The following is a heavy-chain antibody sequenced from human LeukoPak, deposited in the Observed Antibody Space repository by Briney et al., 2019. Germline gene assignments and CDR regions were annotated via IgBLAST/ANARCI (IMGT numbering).Heavy chain of an antibody. CDR3: AKHFRHYYGSGTYYNVIDY. Sequence: PSDTLSLTCTVSGGPISSGGYSWSWIRRHPGEGLEWIGYMYYSGSPYYNPSLRSRVPISLDTSKNHFSLRLSSVTAADTAVYYCAKHFRHYYGSGTYYNVIDYWGRGTRVTVSS. CDR1: GGPISSGGYS. D-gene: IGHD3-10*01. J-gene: IGHJ4*02. CDR2: MYYSGSP. V-gene: IGHV4-31*03.